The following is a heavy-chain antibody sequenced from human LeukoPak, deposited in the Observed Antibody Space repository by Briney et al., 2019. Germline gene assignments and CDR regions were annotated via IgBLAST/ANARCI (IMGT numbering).Heavy chain of an antibody. D-gene: IGHD1-14*01. CDR2: IYSRGSP. J-gene: IGHJ4*02. CDR3: ARVREGNHLHQFYLDS. CDR1: DASSKTYY. V-gene: IGHV4-59*13. Sequence: PSETLSLACSVSDASSKTYYWTWIRQPPGKGLEYIGCIYSRGSPKYNPSLKSRVTLSVDTSKNQFSLNLRSVTAADTAVYYCARVREGNHLHQFYLDSWGQGIRVTVSS.